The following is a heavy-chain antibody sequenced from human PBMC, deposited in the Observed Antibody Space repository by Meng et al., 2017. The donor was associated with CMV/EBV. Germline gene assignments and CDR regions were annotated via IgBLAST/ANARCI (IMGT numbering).Heavy chain of an antibody. CDR1: GGSSMSYY. V-gene: IGHV4-4*07. J-gene: IGHJ5*02. Sequence: QIQESGPRLVHSAQTLSLPCTVSGGSSMSYYWSWIRQPAEKGLECIGRIYTSGSTNYNPSLKSRVTMSVDTSKNQFSLKLSSVTAADTAVYYCARSMVVAGDWFDPWGQGTLVTVSS. CDR3: ARSMVVAGDWFDP. CDR2: IYTSGST. D-gene: IGHD2-15*01.